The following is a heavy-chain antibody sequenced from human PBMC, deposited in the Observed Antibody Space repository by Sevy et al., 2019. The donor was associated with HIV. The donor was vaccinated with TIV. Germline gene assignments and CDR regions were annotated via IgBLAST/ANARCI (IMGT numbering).Heavy chain of an antibody. CDR3: ARLKLHYDPYYFDL. CDR1: GFTFSDYW. V-gene: IGHV3-7*01. CDR2: IKQDGSKK. D-gene: IGHD3-16*01. Sequence: GGSLRLSCAASGFTFSDYWMSWVRQAPEKGLEWVANIKQDGSKKYYVDSVKGRFIMSRDNAKNSLYLEMNSLRAEDTAVYYCARLKLHYDPYYFDLWGQRTLVTDSS. J-gene: IGHJ4*02.